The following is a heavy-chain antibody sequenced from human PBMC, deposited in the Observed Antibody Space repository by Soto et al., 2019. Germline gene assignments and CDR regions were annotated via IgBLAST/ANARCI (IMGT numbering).Heavy chain of an antibody. CDR3: ARTVLGPDLLADSFVDYYYYMDV. V-gene: IGHV4-59*08. D-gene: IGHD3-9*01. Sequence: QVQLQESGPGLVRPSETLSLTCTVSGGSISNFYWSSIRQPPGKGLEWIGYVYYTGSTSYNPSLKRRVTFSADSSRGQFSLRLNSVTAADTAVYYCARTVLGPDLLADSFVDYYYYMDVWGQGTTVTVSS. CDR2: VYYTGST. CDR1: GGSISNFY. J-gene: IGHJ6*03.